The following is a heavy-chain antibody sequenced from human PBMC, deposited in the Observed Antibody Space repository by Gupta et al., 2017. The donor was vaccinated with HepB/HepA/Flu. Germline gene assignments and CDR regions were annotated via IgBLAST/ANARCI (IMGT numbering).Heavy chain of an antibody. J-gene: IGHJ6*03. CDR2: ISGDGFAT. CDR1: GFPFSSAV. CDR3: AWKYYYYMAV. D-gene: IGHD1-1*01. V-gene: IGHV3-23*01. Sequence: VQVFDSGGDLVQSRVSLGVACACSGFPFSSAVMAWARQGPGRGLEWVSVISGDGFATYYADSVKGRFTISRDNSKNTLYLQMSRLRVEDTAVYYCAWKYYYYMAVWGKGTTVAVSS.